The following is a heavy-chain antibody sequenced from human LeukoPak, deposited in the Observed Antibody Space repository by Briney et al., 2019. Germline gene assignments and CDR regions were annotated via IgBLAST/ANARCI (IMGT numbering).Heavy chain of an antibody. CDR3: ARGGSSWYNWFDP. CDR1: GGSISSSSYY. V-gene: IGHV4-39*01. CDR2: IYYSGIT. D-gene: IGHD6-13*01. Sequence: SETLSLTCTVSGGSISSSSYYWGWIRQPPGKGLEWIGSIYYSGITYYTPSLKSRVTIYVDTSKSQFSLKLSSVTAADTAVYYCARGGSSWYNWFDPWGQGTLVTVSS. J-gene: IGHJ5*02.